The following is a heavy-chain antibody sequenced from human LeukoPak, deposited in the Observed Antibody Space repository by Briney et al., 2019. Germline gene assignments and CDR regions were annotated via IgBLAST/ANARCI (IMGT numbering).Heavy chain of an antibody. D-gene: IGHD1-26*01. V-gene: IGHV3-21*01. J-gene: IGHJ4*02. CDR2: ISSRSSYI. CDR3: ARERVVGASGVFAY. Sequence: GGALRLSCAASGFTFSSYSMNWVRQAPGKGLEWVSSISSRSSYIYYADSVKGRFTISRDSAKNSLYLQMNSLRAEDTAVYYCARERVVGASGVFAYWGQGALVTVSS. CDR1: GFTFSSYS.